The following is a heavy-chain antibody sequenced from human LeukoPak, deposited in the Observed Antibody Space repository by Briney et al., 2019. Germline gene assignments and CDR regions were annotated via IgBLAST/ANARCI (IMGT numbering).Heavy chain of an antibody. CDR1: GFTFSSYW. J-gene: IGHJ6*02. Sequence: GGSLRLSCAASGFTFSSYWMHWVRQAPGKGLVWVSRINSDGSSTSYADSVKGRLTISRDNAKNTLFLQMNSLRAEDTAVYYCAREYYGDYGMDVWGQGTTVTVSS. D-gene: IGHD4-17*01. CDR3: AREYYGDYGMDV. CDR2: INSDGSST. V-gene: IGHV3-74*01.